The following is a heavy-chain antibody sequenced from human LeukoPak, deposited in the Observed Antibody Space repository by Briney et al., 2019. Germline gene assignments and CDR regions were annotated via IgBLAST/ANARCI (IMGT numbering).Heavy chain of an antibody. V-gene: IGHV4-34*01. CDR3: ARRRGITVGATGSFDY. J-gene: IGHJ4*02. Sequence: SETLSLTCAVYGGSFSGYYWNWIRQPPEKGLEWIGEINHSGSTNYNPSLKSRVTISVDTSKNQFSLKLSSVTAADTAVYYCARRRGITVGATGSFDYWGQGTLVTVSS. CDR1: GGSFSGYY. D-gene: IGHD1-26*01. CDR2: INHSGST.